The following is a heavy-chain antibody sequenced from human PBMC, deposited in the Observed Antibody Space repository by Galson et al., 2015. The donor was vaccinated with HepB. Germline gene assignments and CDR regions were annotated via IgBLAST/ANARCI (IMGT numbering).Heavy chain of an antibody. CDR3: ARGRRGSIFGVVIRSGFDP. D-gene: IGHD3-3*01. J-gene: IGHJ5*02. CDR1: GESLSDYC. CDR2: INHSGDT. Sequence: ETLSLTCGVDGESLSDYCWSWIRQAPGKGLEWIGEINHSGDTKYNPSLKSRVTLSVDTSKNQFSLKVNSVTAADTAVYYCARGRRGSIFGVVIRSGFDPWGQGTLVTVSS. V-gene: IGHV4-34*01.